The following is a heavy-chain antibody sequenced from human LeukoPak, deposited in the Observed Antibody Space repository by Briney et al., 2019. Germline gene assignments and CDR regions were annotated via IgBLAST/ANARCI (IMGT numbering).Heavy chain of an antibody. CDR1: GFTFSSYW. CDR2: IKQDGSEK. Sequence: TGGSLRLSCAASGFTFSSYWMSWVRQAPGKGLEWVANIKQDGSEKYYVDSVKGRFTISRDNAKNSLYLQMNSLRAEDTAVYYCARENYYGSGSYYTFDYWGQGTLVTVSS. CDR3: ARENYYGSGSYYTFDY. V-gene: IGHV3-7*01. D-gene: IGHD3-10*01. J-gene: IGHJ4*02.